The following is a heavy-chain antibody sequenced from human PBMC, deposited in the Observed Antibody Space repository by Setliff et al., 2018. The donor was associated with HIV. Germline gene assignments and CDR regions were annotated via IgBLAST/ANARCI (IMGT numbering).Heavy chain of an antibody. CDR2: IDWEDDK. Sequence: SGPTLVNPTQTLTLTCTFSGFSLSTTGVAVGWIRQPPGKALEWLARIDWEDDKFYSTSLKTRLTITRDTSRNQVVLTMTNMDPVDTATYYCAHSSRRLYYFDYWGQGTLVTVSS. CDR3: AHSSRRLYYFDY. J-gene: IGHJ4*02. V-gene: IGHV2-5*02. CDR1: GFSLSTTGVA.